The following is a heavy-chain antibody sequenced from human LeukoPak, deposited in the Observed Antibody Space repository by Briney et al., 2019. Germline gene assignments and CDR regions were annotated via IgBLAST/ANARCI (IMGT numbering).Heavy chain of an antibody. V-gene: IGHV3-74*01. CDR3: VADLGDYADF. Sequence: GGSLRLSCAASGFTFSRYWMHWVRQAPGEGLVWVSRIRTDGTYTSNADSVKGRFTISRDDAKSTLYLQMNSLKVEDTAVYYCVADLGDYADFWGQGTLVTVSS. CDR1: GFTFSRYW. J-gene: IGHJ4*02. CDR2: IRTDGTYT.